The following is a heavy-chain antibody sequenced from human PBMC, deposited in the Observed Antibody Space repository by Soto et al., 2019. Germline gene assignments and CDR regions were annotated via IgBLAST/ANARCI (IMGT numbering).Heavy chain of an antibody. D-gene: IGHD3-22*01. Sequence: ASVKVSCKASGGTFSSYAISWVRQAPGQGLEWMGGIIPIFGTANYAQKFQGRVTITADESTSTAYMELSSLRSEDTAVYYCARDLGRSYYYDSSGYYDYWGQGTLVTVS. J-gene: IGHJ4*02. CDR1: GGTFSSYA. V-gene: IGHV1-69*13. CDR3: ARDLGRSYYYDSSGYYDY. CDR2: IIPIFGTA.